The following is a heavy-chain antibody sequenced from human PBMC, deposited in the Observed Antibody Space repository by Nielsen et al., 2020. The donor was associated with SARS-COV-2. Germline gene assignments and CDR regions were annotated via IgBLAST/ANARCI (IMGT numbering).Heavy chain of an antibody. D-gene: IGHD3-10*01. CDR3: GRGTRGAWFDP. J-gene: IGHJ5*02. CDR1: GYTFTSYF. CDR2: INPSRFST. Sequence: ASVKVSCKASGYTFTSYFMHWVRQAPGQGLEWMGIINPSRFSTTYAQKFQGRVTMTSDTSTSTVYMELSSLRSDDTAIYYCGRGTRGAWFDPWGQGTLVTVSS. V-gene: IGHV1-46*01.